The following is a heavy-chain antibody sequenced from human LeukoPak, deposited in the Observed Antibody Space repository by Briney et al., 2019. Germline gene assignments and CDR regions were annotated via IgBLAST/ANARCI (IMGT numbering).Heavy chain of an antibody. CDR2: IYHRGST. CDR3: ARAPYDILTGYFLFDS. Sequence: SQTLYLTCAVSGSAVSSDDHFWSWIRQPPGRGLEWIGYIYHRGSTSYNPSLRSRVTVSLDKSRNQFSLNLYSVTAADTAVYYCARAPYDILTGYFLFDSWGQGTLITVSS. V-gene: IGHV4-30-2*01. CDR1: GSAVSSDDHF. D-gene: IGHD3-9*01. J-gene: IGHJ4*02.